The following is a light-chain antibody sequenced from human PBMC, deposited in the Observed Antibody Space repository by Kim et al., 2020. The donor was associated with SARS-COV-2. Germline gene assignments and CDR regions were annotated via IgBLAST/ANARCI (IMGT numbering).Light chain of an antibody. CDR2: INH. CDR3: ATWDDSLNVVV. J-gene: IGLJ2*01. V-gene: IGLV1-44*01. CDR1: YSNLGCHP. Sequence: GQRVTISCSASYSNLGCHPVNWYQQLPGTAPKSLIYINHHRPSGVPDRFSGSKSGTSASLAINGLQSEDEADYYCATWDDSLNVVVLGGGTQLTVL.